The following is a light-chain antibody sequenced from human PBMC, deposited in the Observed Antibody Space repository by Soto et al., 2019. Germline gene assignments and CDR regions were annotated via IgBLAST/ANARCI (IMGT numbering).Light chain of an antibody. V-gene: IGLV2-14*01. CDR1: SSDVGGYNY. CDR3: SSYTSSSTSYV. Sequence: QSALTQPASVSGSPGQSNTISCTGTSSDVGGYNYVSWYQQHPGKAPKLMIYDVSNRPSGVSNRFSGSKSGNTASLTISGLHAEDEDDYYCSSYTSSSTSYVFGTGTKLTVL. CDR2: DVS. J-gene: IGLJ1*01.